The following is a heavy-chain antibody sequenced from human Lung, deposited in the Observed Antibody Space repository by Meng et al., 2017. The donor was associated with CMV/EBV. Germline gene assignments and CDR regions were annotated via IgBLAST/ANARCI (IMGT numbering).Heavy chain of an antibody. Sequence: GESLKISCAASGFTFSSYAMSWVRQAPGKGLEWVSAISGSGGSTYYADSVKGRFTISRDNSKNTLYLQMNSLRAEDTAVYYCAKGHWGCSSTSCYLDAFDIWRQGXMVTVSS. J-gene: IGHJ3*02. D-gene: IGHD2-2*01. CDR2: ISGSGGST. CDR3: AKGHWGCSSTSCYLDAFDI. V-gene: IGHV3-23*01. CDR1: GFTFSSYA.